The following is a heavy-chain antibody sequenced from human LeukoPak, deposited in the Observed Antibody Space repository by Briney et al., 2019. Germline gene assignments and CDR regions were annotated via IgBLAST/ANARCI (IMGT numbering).Heavy chain of an antibody. V-gene: IGHV7-4-1*02. J-gene: IGHJ4*02. CDR1: GYTFTSYS. CDR2: INTNTGNP. D-gene: IGHD5-24*01. Sequence: ASVKVSCKASGYTFTSYSMNWVRQAPGQGLEWLGWINTNTGNPTYAQGFTGRFVFSLDTSVNTAYLQISSLKAEDTAVYYCAREGDGYIEGRNFDYWGQGTLVTVSS. CDR3: AREGDGYIEGRNFDY.